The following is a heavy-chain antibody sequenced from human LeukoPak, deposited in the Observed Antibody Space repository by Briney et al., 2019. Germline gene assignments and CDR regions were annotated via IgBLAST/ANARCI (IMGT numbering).Heavy chain of an antibody. J-gene: IGHJ4*02. D-gene: IGHD6-13*01. CDR1: GFTFSSYS. CDR2: IGSSSSYI. Sequence: GGSLRLSCAASGFTFSSYSMNWVRQAPGQGLEWVSSIGSSSSYIYYADSVKGRFTISRDNAKNSLYLQMNSLRAEDTAVYYCARDGSYSSSWYFDYWGQGTLVTVSA. CDR3: ARDGSYSSSWYFDY. V-gene: IGHV3-21*01.